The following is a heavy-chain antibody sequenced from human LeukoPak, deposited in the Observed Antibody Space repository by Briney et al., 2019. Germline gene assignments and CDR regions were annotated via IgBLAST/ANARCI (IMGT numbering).Heavy chain of an antibody. V-gene: IGHV3-30*04. J-gene: IGHJ2*01. D-gene: IGHD6-19*01. CDR2: ISYDGSNK. CDR1: GFTFSSYA. Sequence: PGRSLRLSCAASGFTFSSYAMHWVRQAPGKGLEWVAVISYDGSNKYYADSVKGRFTISRDNSKNTLYLQMNSLRAEDTAVYFCARDRATPGWGNWYFDLWGRGTLVTVSS. CDR3: ARDRATPGWGNWYFDL.